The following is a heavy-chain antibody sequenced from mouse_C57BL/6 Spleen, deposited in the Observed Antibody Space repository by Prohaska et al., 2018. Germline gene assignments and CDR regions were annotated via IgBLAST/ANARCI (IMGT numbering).Heavy chain of an antibody. D-gene: IGHD1-1*01. Sequence: EVTLDESGGGLVPPGGSMKLPFFSSVFPFCNYLINWVRTSPWKGLEWVAQIRLKSDNYATHYAESVKGRFTISRDDSKSSVYLQMNNLRAEDTGIYYCTGPGSSLGDWGQGTTLTVSS. CDR3: TGPGSSLGD. V-gene: IGHV6-3*01. CDR2: IRLKSDNYAT. CDR1: VFPFCNYL. J-gene: IGHJ2*01.